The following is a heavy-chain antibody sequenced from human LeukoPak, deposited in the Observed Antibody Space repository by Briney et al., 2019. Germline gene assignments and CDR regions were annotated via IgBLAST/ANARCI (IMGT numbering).Heavy chain of an antibody. CDR1: GFTVSSNY. Sequence: GGSLRLSCAASGFTVSSNYMSWVRQAPGKGLEWVSVIYSGGSTYYADSVKSRFTISRVNSKNTRFREMNSLIYEDAAVYYCARGCSKYFDNWGQGTLVTVST. J-gene: IGHJ4*02. CDR2: IYSGGST. V-gene: IGHV3-66*01. CDR3: ARGCSKYFDN. D-gene: IGHD2-8*01.